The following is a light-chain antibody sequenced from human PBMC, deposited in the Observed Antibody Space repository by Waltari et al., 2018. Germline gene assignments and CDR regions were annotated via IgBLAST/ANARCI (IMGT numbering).Light chain of an antibody. V-gene: IGKV1-13*02. J-gene: IGKJ2*01. CDR3: QQFNTYPYT. Sequence: AIQLTQSPSSLSASVGDRVTITCRASQGISSALAWYQQKPGKAPKLLIYDASRLETGVSSRFSGSGSGTDFSLTISGLQPVDFATYHCQQFNTYPYTFGQGTKVEIK. CDR1: QGISSA. CDR2: DAS.